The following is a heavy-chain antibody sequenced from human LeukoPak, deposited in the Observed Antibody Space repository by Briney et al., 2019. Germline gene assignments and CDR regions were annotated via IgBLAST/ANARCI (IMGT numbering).Heavy chain of an antibody. CDR1: GFSFGNFW. J-gene: IGHJ6*03. CDR2: MKGDGSPT. Sequence: GGSLRLSCAASGFSFGNFWMSWVRQAPGRGLQWVASMKGDGSPTYYVDSVKGRFIISRDNARNSLYLQMNSLRAEDTAVYYCARAPLYSSSWHDYYYYYMDVWGKGTTVTISS. D-gene: IGHD6-13*01. V-gene: IGHV3-7*01. CDR3: ARAPLYSSSWHDYYYYYMDV.